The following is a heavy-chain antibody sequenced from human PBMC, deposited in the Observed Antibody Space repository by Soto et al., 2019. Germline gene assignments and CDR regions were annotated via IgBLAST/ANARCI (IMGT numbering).Heavy chain of an antibody. D-gene: IGHD6-19*01. CDR2: IYNSGYT. CDR1: GVSISTYY. J-gene: IGHJ3*01. Sequence: SGTLSLTCAVSGVSISTYYWNWIRQPPGKGLEWIGYIYNSGYTNSNPSLKSRDTISVDTSKNQLSLKLTSVTAADTAEYYCERTYSSGGDEAFDLWGPETMVTVS. V-gene: IGHV4-59*01. CDR3: ERTYSSGGDEAFDL.